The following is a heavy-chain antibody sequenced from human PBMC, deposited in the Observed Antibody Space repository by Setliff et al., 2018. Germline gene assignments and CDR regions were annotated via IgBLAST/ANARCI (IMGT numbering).Heavy chain of an antibody. J-gene: IGHJ4*02. CDR1: GGSISSGNYF. D-gene: IGHD2-21*01. CDR2: ISGSGSA. CDR3: ARGSHDGDVYSGGFYFFDL. V-gene: IGHV4-39*07. Sequence: KTSETLSLTCTVSGGSISSGNYFWGWIRQPPGKGLEWIGEISGSGSARSNPSLKSRLTISVDMSKNRVFLEVTSVTAADTAVYYCARGSHDGDVYSGGFYFFDLWGQGIQVTVSS.